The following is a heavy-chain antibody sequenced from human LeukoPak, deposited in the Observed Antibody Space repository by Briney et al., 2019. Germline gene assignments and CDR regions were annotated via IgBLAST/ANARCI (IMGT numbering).Heavy chain of an antibody. V-gene: IGHV1-24*01. Sequence: ASVKVSCKVSGYTLTELSMHWVRQAPGKGLEWMGGFDPEDGETIYAQKFQGRVTMTEDTSTDTAYMELSSLRSEDTAVYYCARNRPPPYCTNGVCYFRGPRNWFDPWGQGTLVTVSS. D-gene: IGHD2-8*01. CDR2: FDPEDGET. CDR3: ARNRPPPYCTNGVCYFRGPRNWFDP. CDR1: GYTLTELS. J-gene: IGHJ5*02.